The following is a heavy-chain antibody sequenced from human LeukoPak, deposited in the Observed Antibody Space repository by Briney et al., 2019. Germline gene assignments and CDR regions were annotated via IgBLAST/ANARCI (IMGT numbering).Heavy chain of an antibody. CDR3: AKASGYSGYDGFDY. V-gene: IGHV3-9*01. Sequence: GRSLRLSCAASGFTFDDYAMHWVRQAPGKGLEWVSGISWNSGSIGYADSVKGRFTISRGNAKNSLYLQMNSLRAEDTALYYCAKASGYSGYDGFDYWGQGTLVTVSS. J-gene: IGHJ4*02. CDR1: GFTFDDYA. CDR2: ISWNSGSI. D-gene: IGHD5-12*01.